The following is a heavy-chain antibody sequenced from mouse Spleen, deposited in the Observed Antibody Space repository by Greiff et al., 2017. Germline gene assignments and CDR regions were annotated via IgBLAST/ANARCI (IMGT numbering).Heavy chain of an antibody. Sequence: QVQLQQPGAELVRPGSSVKLSCKASGYTFTSYWMHWVKQRPIQGLEWIGNIDPSDSETHYNQKFKDKATLTVDKSSSTAYMQLSSLTSEDSAVYYCAREEFITTLMDYWGQGTSVTVSS. CDR3: AREEFITTLMDY. D-gene: IGHD1-1*01. J-gene: IGHJ4*01. V-gene: IGHV1-52*01. CDR1: GYTFTSYW. CDR2: IDPSDSET.